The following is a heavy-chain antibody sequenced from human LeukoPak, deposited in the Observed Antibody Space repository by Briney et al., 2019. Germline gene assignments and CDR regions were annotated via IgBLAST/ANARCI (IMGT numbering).Heavy chain of an antibody. D-gene: IGHD6-13*01. CDR2: FYFGGST. CDR1: GGSISTSY. CDR3: ARGAAAAAIDY. V-gene: IGHV4-59*01. J-gene: IGHJ4*02. Sequence: SETLSLTCTVSGGSISTSYWTWIRQPPWKGLECIGYFYFGGSTYYNPSLKSRVTISVDTSNNQLSLKLSSVTAADTAVYYCARGAAAAAIDYWGQGTLVTVSS.